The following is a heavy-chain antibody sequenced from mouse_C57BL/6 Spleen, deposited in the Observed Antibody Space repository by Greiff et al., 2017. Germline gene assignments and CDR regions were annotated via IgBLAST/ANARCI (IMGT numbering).Heavy chain of an antibody. CDR2: ISYDGSN. J-gene: IGHJ4*01. CDR1: GYSITSGYY. V-gene: IGHV3-6*01. CDR3: ASYYYGSSYDYYYAMDY. D-gene: IGHD1-1*01. Sequence: DVQLQESGPGLVKPSQSLSLTCSVTGYSITSGYYWNWIRQFPGNKLEWMGYISYDGSNNYNPSLKNRISITRDTSKNQFFLKLNSVTTEDTATYYCASYYYGSSYDYYYAMDYWGQGTSVTVSS.